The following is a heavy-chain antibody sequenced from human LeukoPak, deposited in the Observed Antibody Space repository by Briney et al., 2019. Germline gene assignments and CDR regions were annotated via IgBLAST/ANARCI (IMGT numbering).Heavy chain of an antibody. CDR3: ARFGTWALPLHVFDI. CDR2: IYYSGST. V-gene: IGHV4-59*01. Sequence: PSETLSLTCTVSGGSISTYYWSWIRQPPGEGLEWIGYIYYSGSTNYNPSLKSRVTISVDTSKNQFSLKLSSVTAADTAVYYCARFGTWALPLHVFDIWGQGTMVTVSS. D-gene: IGHD3-10*01. J-gene: IGHJ3*02. CDR1: GGSISTYY.